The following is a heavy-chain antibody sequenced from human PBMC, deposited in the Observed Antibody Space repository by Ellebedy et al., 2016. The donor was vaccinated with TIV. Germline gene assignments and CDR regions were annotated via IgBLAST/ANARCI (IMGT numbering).Heavy chain of an antibody. CDR1: GFKFSGYC. V-gene: IGHV3-21*01. CDR3: ARFSRGAPFVDYLYYMDV. D-gene: IGHD3-3*02. CDR2: ISSISDDT. J-gene: IGHJ6*03. Sequence: PGGSLRLSCEVSGFKFSGYCMNWVRQAPGKGLEWVSSISSISDDTHYTDSVEGRFTISRDNAENSLYLQMNSPRPEDTAVYYCARFSRGAPFVDYLYYMDVWGKGTTVTVSS.